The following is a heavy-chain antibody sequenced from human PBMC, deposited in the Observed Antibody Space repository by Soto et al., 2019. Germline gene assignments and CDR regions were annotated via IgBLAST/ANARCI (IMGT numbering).Heavy chain of an antibody. CDR2: IYWDDDE. CDR1: GFSLNTDGEG. V-gene: IGHV2-5*02. CDR3: AHSRNLITDDAQVVDFDY. D-gene: IGHD2-15*01. J-gene: IGHJ4*02. Sequence: QITLKESGPTQVKPTQTPTLTCSFSGFSLNTDGEGVGWVRQPPGEALEWLALIYWDDDERYSPSLKTRLTLTKDPSKNKVDLIMTNMDPVDTATYYCAHSRNLITDDAQVVDFDYWGQGTLVTVSS.